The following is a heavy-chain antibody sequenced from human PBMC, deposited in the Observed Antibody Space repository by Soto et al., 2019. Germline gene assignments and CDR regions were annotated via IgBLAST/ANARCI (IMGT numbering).Heavy chain of an antibody. Sequence: GGSLRLSCAASGFTFSSYSMNWVRQAPGKGLEWVSSISSSSYIYYADSVKGRFTISRDNAKNSLYLQMNSLRAEDTAVYYCARDHSSFYGMDVWGQGTTVTSP. D-gene: IGHD3-3*02. V-gene: IGHV3-21*01. CDR3: ARDHSSFYGMDV. J-gene: IGHJ6*02. CDR1: GFTFSSYS. CDR2: ISSSSYI.